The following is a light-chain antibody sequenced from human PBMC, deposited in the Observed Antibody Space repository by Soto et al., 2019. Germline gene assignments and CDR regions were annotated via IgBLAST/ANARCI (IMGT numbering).Light chain of an antibody. CDR1: NIGSKN. V-gene: IGLV3-9*01. J-gene: IGLJ3*02. Sequence: SYELTQPLSVSVALGQTARITCGGNNIGSKNVHWYQQKPGQAPVLVIYRDSNRPSGIPERFSGSKSGTSASLAISGLQSEDEADYYCAAWDDRLNGWVFGGGTKLTVL. CDR3: AAWDDRLNGWV. CDR2: RDS.